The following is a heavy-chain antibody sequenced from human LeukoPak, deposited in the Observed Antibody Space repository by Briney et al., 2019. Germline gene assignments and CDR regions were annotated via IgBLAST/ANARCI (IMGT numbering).Heavy chain of an antibody. D-gene: IGHD2-2*01. CDR3: ATNTYADYVSFDI. CDR1: GFTFSSYW. CDR2: IRGDGSST. Sequence: GGSLRLSCAASGFTFSSYWVHWVRQAPGKGLVWVPRIRGDGSSTSYADSVKGRFTISRDNAKNTLYLQMNSLRAEDTAMYYCATNTYADYVSFDIWGQGTMGTVSS. J-gene: IGHJ3*02. V-gene: IGHV3-74*01.